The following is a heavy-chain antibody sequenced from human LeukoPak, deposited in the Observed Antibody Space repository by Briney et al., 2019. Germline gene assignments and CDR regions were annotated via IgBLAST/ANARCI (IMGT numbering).Heavy chain of an antibody. CDR2: ISGSGDTT. J-gene: IGHJ4*02. Sequence: QTGGSLRLACTASGFTFSSYAMTWVRQAPGKGLEWVSVISGSGDTTYYADSVKGRFTISRDNSRNTLYLQMNSLRAEDTAVYYCATETTGLDNWAKETLVTVSS. CDR3: ATETTGLDN. V-gene: IGHV3-23*01. CDR1: GFTFSSYA. D-gene: IGHD4-17*01.